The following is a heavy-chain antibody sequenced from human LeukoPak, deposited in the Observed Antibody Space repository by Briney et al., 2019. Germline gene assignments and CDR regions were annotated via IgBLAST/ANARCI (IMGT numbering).Heavy chain of an antibody. Sequence: GASVKVSCKASGYTFTGYYMHWVRQAPGPGLEWMGWINPNSGGTNYAQKFQGRVTMTRDTSISTAYMELSRLRSDDTAVYYCAVDYYDSSILIDYWGQGTLVTVSS. CDR3: AVDYYDSSILIDY. J-gene: IGHJ4*02. CDR2: INPNSGGT. V-gene: IGHV1-2*02. CDR1: GYTFTGYY. D-gene: IGHD3-22*01.